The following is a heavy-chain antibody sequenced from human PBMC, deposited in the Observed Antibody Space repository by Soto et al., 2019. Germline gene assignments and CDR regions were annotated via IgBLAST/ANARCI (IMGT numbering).Heavy chain of an antibody. CDR3: AKVQWGRGYPTYYYYGMDV. D-gene: IGHD3-22*01. J-gene: IGHJ6*02. CDR2: ISGSGGST. V-gene: IGHV3-23*01. CDR1: GFTFSSYA. Sequence: GGSLRLSCAASGFTFSSYAMSWVRQAPGKGLEWVSAISGSGGSTYYADSVKGRFTISRDNSKNTLYLQMNSLRAEDTAVYYCAKVQWGRGYPTYYYYGMDVWGQGTTVTVSS.